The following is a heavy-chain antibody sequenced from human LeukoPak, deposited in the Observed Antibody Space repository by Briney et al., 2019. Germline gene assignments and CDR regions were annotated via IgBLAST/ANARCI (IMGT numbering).Heavy chain of an antibody. V-gene: IGHV4-39*07. CDR3: ARYRSLWFGELSRRIFDY. J-gene: IGHJ4*02. Sequence: PSETLSLTCTVSGGSINSGNHYWGWIRQSPGKGLEWIGNIYYSGSTYYNPSLKSRVTLSIDTSKNQFSLKLSSVTAADTAVYYCARYRSLWFGELSRRIFDYWGQGTLVTVSS. CDR2: IYYSGST. D-gene: IGHD3-10*01. CDR1: GGSINSGNHY.